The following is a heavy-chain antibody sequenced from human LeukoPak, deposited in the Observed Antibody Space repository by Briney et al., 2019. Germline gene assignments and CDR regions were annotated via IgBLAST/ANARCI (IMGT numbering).Heavy chain of an antibody. D-gene: IGHD3-22*01. CDR1: GGTFSSYA. V-gene: IGHV1-18*01. CDR3: ARDLTPHYYDSSGANADY. J-gene: IGHJ4*02. CDR2: ISAYNGNT. Sequence: GSSVKVSCKASGGTFSSYAISWVRQAPGQGLEWMGWISAYNGNTNYAQKLQGRVTMTTDTSTSTAYMELRSLRSDDTAVYYCARDLTPHYYDSSGANADYWGQGTLVTVSS.